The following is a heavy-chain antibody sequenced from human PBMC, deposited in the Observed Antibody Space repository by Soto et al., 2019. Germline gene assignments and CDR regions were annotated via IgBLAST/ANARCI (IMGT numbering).Heavy chain of an antibody. J-gene: IGHJ6*02. CDR2: MYTRGST. CDR1: GASTSSYY. V-gene: IGHV4-4*07. D-gene: IGHD6-19*01. Sequence: SETLSLTCTVSGASTSSYYWSWIRRPAGKGLEWIGRMYTRGSTDYNPSLKSRVTMSVDTSKNQFSLKLSSVTAADTAVYYCAKAPKPPQWLASYYYYYYGMDVWGQGTTVTVSS. CDR3: AKAPKPPQWLASYYYYYYGMDV.